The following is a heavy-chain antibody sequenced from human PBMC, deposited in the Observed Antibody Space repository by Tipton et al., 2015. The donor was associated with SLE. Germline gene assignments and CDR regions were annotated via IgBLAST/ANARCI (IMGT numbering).Heavy chain of an antibody. V-gene: IGHV3-30*18. CDR2: ISYDGSNT. CDR1: GFTFSSYA. CDR3: AKWAVVVVVAATGPFDY. D-gene: IGHD2-15*01. J-gene: IGHJ4*02. Sequence: SLRLSCAASGFTFSSYAMSWVRQAPGKGLEWVAFISYDGSNTYYADSVKGRFTISRDNSKDTLSLQMNSLRAEDTAVYYCAKWAVVVVVAATGPFDYWGQGTLVTVSS.